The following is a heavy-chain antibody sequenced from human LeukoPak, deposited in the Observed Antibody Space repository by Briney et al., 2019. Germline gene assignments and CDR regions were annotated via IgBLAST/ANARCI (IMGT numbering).Heavy chain of an antibody. V-gene: IGHV3-21*01. CDR3: ARDRGYCSSTSCYFGGGYFDY. D-gene: IGHD2-2*01. J-gene: IGHJ4*02. CDR1: GFTFSSYS. CDR2: ISSSISYI. Sequence: GGSLRLSCAASGFTFSSYSMNWVRQAPGEGLEWVSSISSSISYIYYADSVKGRFTISRDNAKNSLYLQMNSLRAEDTAVYYCARDRGYCSSTSCYFGGGYFDYWGQGTLVTVSS.